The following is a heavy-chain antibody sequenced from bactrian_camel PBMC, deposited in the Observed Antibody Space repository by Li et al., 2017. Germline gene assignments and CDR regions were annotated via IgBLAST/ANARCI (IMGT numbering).Heavy chain of an antibody. V-gene: IGHV3S40*01. D-gene: IGHD1*01. CDR1: GYSSSRHC. Sequence: DVQLVESGGGSVQAGGSLRLSCTHFGYSSSRHCMGWFRQAPGKEREGVAAIYTDASITHYSDSVKGRFTISADSAKNTVYLQMNNLKPEDTAMYYCVIERGRCSDARWSLVGWFRFWGQGTQVTVS. J-gene: IGHJ6*01. CDR3: VIERGRCSDARWSLVGWFRF. CDR2: IYTDASIT.